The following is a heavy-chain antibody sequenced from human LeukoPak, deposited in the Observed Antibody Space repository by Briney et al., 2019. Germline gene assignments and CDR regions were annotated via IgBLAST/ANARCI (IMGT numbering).Heavy chain of an antibody. CDR3: ARGGLYCSSTSCYLFDC. CDR2: INPSGGST. CDR1: GYTFTSYY. J-gene: IGHJ4*02. Sequence: ASVKVSCKASGYTFTSYYMHWVRQAPGQGLEWMGIINPSGGSTSYAQKFQGRVTMTRDTSISTAYMELSRLRSDDTAVYYCARGGLYCSSTSCYLFDCWGQGTLVTVSS. V-gene: IGHV1-46*01. D-gene: IGHD2-2*01.